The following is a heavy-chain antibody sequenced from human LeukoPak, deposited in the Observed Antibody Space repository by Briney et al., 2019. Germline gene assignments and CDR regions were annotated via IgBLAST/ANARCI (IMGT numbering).Heavy chain of an antibody. CDR3: ATNWNLDY. CDR2: ISNSGDTT. J-gene: IGHJ4*02. CDR1: GFTFSNAW. Sequence: GGSLRLSCAASGFTFSNAWMSWVRQAPGKGLEWVSVISNSGDTTYYADSVKGRFTISRDNSKNTLALQMNSLRAEDTAVYYCATNWNLDYWGQGALVTVSS. V-gene: IGHV3-23*01. D-gene: IGHD1-1*01.